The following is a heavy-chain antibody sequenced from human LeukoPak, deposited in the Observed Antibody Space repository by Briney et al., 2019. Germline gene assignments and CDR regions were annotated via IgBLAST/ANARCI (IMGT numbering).Heavy chain of an antibody. D-gene: IGHD4-17*01. CDR3: ARVMTSMTTADLDC. CDR2: ISSSGRHI. CDR1: GFTFSGYR. V-gene: IGHV3-21*01. J-gene: IGHJ4*02. Sequence: GGSLRLSCAASGFTFSGYRMNWVRPAPGKGLEWVSSISSSGRHISYADSVKGRFTISRDNAKNSLYLHMNSLRAEDTAVYYCARVMTSMTTADLDCWGQGTLVSVSS.